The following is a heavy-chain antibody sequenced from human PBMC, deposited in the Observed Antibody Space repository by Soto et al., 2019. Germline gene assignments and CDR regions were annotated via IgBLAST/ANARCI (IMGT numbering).Heavy chain of an antibody. Sequence: ASVKVSCKASGYTFTSYGISWVRQAPGQGLEWMGWISAYNGNTNYAQKLQGRVTMTTDSSTSTAYMELRSLRSDDTAVYYCARDGLEMTTVTTGAFDIWGQGTMVTVSS. J-gene: IGHJ3*02. CDR3: ARDGLEMTTVTTGAFDI. V-gene: IGHV1-18*01. CDR1: GYTFTSYG. D-gene: IGHD4-17*01. CDR2: ISAYNGNT.